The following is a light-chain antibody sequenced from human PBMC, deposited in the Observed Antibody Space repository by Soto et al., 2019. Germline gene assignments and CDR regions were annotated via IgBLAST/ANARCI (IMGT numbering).Light chain of an antibody. Sequence: SYELTQPPSLSLATGQTATITCGGNNIGSKSVHWYQHKPGQAPVLVVYDDTDRPSGIPERFSGSNSGNTAALTISRVEAGDEADYYCQVWDGSSDHEEWVFGGGTTVTVL. CDR2: DDT. J-gene: IGLJ3*02. CDR1: NIGSKS. V-gene: IGLV3-21*02. CDR3: QVWDGSSDHEEWV.